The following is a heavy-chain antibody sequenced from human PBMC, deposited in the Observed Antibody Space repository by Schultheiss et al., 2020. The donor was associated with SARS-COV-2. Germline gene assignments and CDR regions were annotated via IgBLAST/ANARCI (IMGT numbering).Heavy chain of an antibody. CDR2: IYYSGST. V-gene: IGHV4-59*12. CDR3: ARDRGYSSSRYTWFDP. J-gene: IGHJ5*02. CDR1: GGSISSYY. Sequence: SQTLSLTCTVSGGSISSYYWSWIRQPPGKGLEWIGYIYYSGSTNYNPSLKSRVTISVDTSKNQFSLKLSSVTAADTAVYYCARDRGYSSSRYTWFDPWGQGTLVTVSS. D-gene: IGHD6-13*01.